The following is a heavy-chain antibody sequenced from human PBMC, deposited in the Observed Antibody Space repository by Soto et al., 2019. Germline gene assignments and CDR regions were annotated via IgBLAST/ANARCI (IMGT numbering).Heavy chain of an antibody. CDR2: IYHIGIT. Sequence: QVQLQESGPGLVKPSGTLTLTCAVSGDSISSSYWWSWVRQSPGRGLEGIGEIYHIGITNYNPSLKSRVCISVDKSKNQFSLKLTYVTGADTAVYYCARDRGNATFYYNGMDVWGQGTTVTVSS. CDR1: GDSISSSYW. J-gene: IGHJ6*02. V-gene: IGHV4-4*02. CDR3: ARDRGNATFYYNGMDV.